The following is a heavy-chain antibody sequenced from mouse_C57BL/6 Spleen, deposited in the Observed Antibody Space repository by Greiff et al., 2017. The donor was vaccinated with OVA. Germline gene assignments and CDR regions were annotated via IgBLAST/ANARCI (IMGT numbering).Heavy chain of an antibody. Sequence: VKLVESGAELVKPGASVKISCKASGYAFSSYWMNWVKQRPGKGLEWIGQIYPGDGGTTYNGKFKGQATLTADNSSSTAYMQLSSLTSEDSAVYFCARGATLVADYWGQGTTLTVSS. CDR2: IYPGDGGT. D-gene: IGHD1-1*01. J-gene: IGHJ2*01. CDR1: GYAFSSYW. CDR3: ARGATLVADY. V-gene: IGHV1-80*01.